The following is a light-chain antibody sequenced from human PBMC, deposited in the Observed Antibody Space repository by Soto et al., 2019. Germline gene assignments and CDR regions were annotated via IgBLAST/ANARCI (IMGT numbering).Light chain of an antibody. CDR3: QEYNNWPPIT. V-gene: IGKV3D-15*01. Sequence: QPLATLSLSPGERATLSCKASQSVGDYLGWYQQKPGQAPRLLIYDASQWATGVPVRFSASGSGTDFTLTISSLQSEDFAVYYCQEYNNWPPITFGQGTRWRL. CDR2: DAS. CDR1: QSVGDY. J-gene: IGKJ5*01.